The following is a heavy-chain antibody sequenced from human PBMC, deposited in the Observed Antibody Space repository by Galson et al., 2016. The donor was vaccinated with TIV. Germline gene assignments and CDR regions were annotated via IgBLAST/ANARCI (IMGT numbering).Heavy chain of an antibody. V-gene: IGHV4-61*02. CDR1: GGSISSGSYY. J-gene: IGHJ4*02. D-gene: IGHD5-18*01. Sequence: TLSLTCTVSGGSISSGSYYWTWVRQPAGKGLEYIGRIYTSGNTNYNPSLKSRVTVSADTSKNQFSLKLTSVTAADTAVYYCAREVDSSYGYVESYFESWGRGILVTVYS. CDR3: AREVDSSYGYVESYFES. CDR2: IYTSGNT.